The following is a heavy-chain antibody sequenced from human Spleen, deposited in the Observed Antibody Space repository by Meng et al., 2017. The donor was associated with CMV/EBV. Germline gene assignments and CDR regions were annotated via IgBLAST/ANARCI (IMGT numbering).Heavy chain of an antibody. V-gene: IGHV3-30*02. CDR3: AKYSAVGERLYYFDY. J-gene: IGHJ4*02. CDR2: IRYDGVSK. D-gene: IGHD2-21*01. Sequence: GGSLRLSCAASGFTFNSYGMYWVRQAPGKGLEWVAFIRYDGVSKDSADSVKGRFTISRDNAKNTLYLQMNNLRAEDTAVYYCAKYSAVGERLYYFDYWGQGTLVTVSS. CDR1: GFTFNSYG.